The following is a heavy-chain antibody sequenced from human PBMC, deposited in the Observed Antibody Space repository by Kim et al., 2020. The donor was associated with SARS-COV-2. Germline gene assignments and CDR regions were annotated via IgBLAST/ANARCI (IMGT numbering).Heavy chain of an antibody. CDR1: GFTFSSYA. Sequence: GGSLRLSCAASGFTFSSYAMSWVRQAPGKGLEWVSAISGSGGSTYYADSVKGRFTISRDNSKNTLYLQMNSLRAEDTAVYYCAKDRRNRYLVYYFDYWGQGTLVTVSS. CDR2: ISGSGGST. J-gene: IGHJ4*02. V-gene: IGHV3-23*01. D-gene: IGHD3-9*01. CDR3: AKDRRNRYLVYYFDY.